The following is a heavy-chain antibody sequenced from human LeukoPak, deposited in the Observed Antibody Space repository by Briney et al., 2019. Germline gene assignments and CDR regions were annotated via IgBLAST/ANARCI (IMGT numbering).Heavy chain of an antibody. Sequence: PGGSLRLSYAASGFTFSSYAMHWVRQAPGKGLEWVAVISYDGSNKYYADSVKGRFTISRDNSKNTLYLQMNSLRAEDTAVYYCARNRDPIVVVPAAPDYWGQGTLVTVSS. CDR1: GFTFSSYA. V-gene: IGHV3-30-3*01. CDR2: ISYDGSNK. J-gene: IGHJ4*02. D-gene: IGHD2-2*01. CDR3: ARNRDPIVVVPAAPDY.